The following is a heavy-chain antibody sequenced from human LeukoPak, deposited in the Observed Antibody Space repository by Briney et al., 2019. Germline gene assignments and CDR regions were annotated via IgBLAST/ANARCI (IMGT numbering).Heavy chain of an antibody. J-gene: IGHJ6*02. CDR3: ARAGSLDLVYGMDV. CDR1: GGSISSGDYY. D-gene: IGHD1-26*01. Sequence: PSQTLSLTCTVSGGSISSGDYYWSWISQPPGKGLEWIGYIYYSGSTYYNPSLKSRVTISVDTSKNQFSLKLSSVTAADTAVYYCARAGSLDLVYGMDVWGQGTTVTVSS. V-gene: IGHV4-30-4*01. CDR2: IYYSGST.